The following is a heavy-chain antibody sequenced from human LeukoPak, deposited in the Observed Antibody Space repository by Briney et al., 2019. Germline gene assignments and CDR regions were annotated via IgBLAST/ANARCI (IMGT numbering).Heavy chain of an antibody. Sequence: KPSETLSLTCAVYGGSFSGYYWSWIRQPPGKGLEWIGEINHSGSTNYNPSLKSRVTISVDPSKHQYSLKLSSVTAADTAVYYCARGRRRGVVVPAASNYFDYWGQGTLVTVSS. V-gene: IGHV4-34*01. CDR2: INHSGST. D-gene: IGHD2-2*01. CDR3: ARGRRRGVVVPAASNYFDY. CDR1: GGSFSGYY. J-gene: IGHJ4*02.